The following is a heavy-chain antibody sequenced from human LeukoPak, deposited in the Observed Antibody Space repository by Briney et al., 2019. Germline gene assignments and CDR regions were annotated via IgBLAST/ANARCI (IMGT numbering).Heavy chain of an antibody. CDR1: GGSISSYY. CDR2: IYYSGST. CDR3: TRDLGYCSGGSCFDAFDI. V-gene: IGHV4-59*01. Sequence: PSETLSLTCTVSGGSISSYYWSWIRQPPGKGLEWIGNIYYSGSTNYNPSLKSRVTISVDTSKNQFSLKLSFVTAADTAVYYCTRDLGYCSGGSCFDAFDIWGQGTMVTVSS. J-gene: IGHJ3*02. D-gene: IGHD2-15*01.